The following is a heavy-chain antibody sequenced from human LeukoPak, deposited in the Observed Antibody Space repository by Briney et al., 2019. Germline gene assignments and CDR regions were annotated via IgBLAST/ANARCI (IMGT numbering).Heavy chain of an antibody. J-gene: IGHJ3*02. CDR2: IYISGST. D-gene: IGHD3-16*01. CDR3: ARGPLFSGGRSFDI. CDR1: GDSISEYY. V-gene: IGHV4-4*07. Sequence: SETLSLTCTVSGDSISEYYWNWIRQPAGKGLEWIGRIYISGSTNYSPSLKSRVSMSVDTSKSQLSLKLSSVTAADTAVYYCARGPLFSGGRSFDIWGQGTLVIVSS.